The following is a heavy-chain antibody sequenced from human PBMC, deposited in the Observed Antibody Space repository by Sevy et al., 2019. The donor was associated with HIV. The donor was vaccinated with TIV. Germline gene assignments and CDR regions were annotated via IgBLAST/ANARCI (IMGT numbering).Heavy chain of an antibody. J-gene: IGHJ3*02. CDR1: GGSISSYY. Sequence: SETLSLTCTVSGGSISSYYWSWIRQPPGKGLEWIGYIYYSGSTNYNPSLKSRVTISVDTSKNQFSLKLSSVTAADTAVYYCARVPEGKAAEANAFDIWGQGTMVTVSS. CDR2: IYYSGST. CDR3: ARVPEGKAAEANAFDI. D-gene: IGHD6-13*01. V-gene: IGHV4-59*01.